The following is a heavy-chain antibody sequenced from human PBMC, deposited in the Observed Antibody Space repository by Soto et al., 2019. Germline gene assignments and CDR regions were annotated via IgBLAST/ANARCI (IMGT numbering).Heavy chain of an antibody. V-gene: IGHV3-74*01. D-gene: IGHD3-10*01. CDR1: GFTLSGRS. Sequence: EVQLVESGGGLVQPGGSLRLSCAASGFTLSGRSMHWVRQAPGKGLVWVSGIDNAGTDSTYADSVKGRFTSSRDNAKKMLYLQMTSLRVEDKAVYYCARGCFGPDVWGKGTTVTVYS. J-gene: IGHJ6*04. CDR2: IDNAGTDS. CDR3: ARGCFGPDV.